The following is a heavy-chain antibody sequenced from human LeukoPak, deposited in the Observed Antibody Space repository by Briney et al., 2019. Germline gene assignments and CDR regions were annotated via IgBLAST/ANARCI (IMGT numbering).Heavy chain of an antibody. CDR1: GFTVGNNY. CDR3: ARDPPAVSINTYA. CDR2: IFSHGET. J-gene: IGHJ4*02. V-gene: IGHV3-66*01. D-gene: IGHD2-8*01. Sequence: GESLKISCAASGFTVGNNYMNWVRQAPGKGLEWVSLIFSHGETSYADSVKGRFTISRDNSKNTLYLQMNGLRVEDTAVYYCARDPPAVSINTYAWGQGTLVTVSS.